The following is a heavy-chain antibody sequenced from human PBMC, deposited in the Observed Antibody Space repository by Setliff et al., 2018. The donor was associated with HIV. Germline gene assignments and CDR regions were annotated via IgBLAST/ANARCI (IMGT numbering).Heavy chain of an antibody. Sequence: GGSLRLSCAASGFTFTSYAMNWVRQAPGKGLEWVSGISGSGGGTYYADSVKGRFTISRDNSQNALYLQMDSLRAEDTAVYYCARRTYCSSTTCFDYWGQGTLVTVSS. CDR1: GFTFTSYA. J-gene: IGHJ4*02. CDR3: ARRTYCSSTTCFDY. CDR2: ISGSGGGT. D-gene: IGHD2-2*01. V-gene: IGHV3-23*01.